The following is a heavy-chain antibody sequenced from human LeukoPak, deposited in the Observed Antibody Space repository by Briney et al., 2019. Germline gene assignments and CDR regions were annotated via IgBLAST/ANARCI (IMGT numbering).Heavy chain of an antibody. D-gene: IGHD6-19*01. J-gene: IGHJ4*02. CDR3: ARDARHSSGWYEGSYFDY. Sequence: ASVKVSCKAFGYTFTSNYMHWVRQAPGQGLEWMGIINPSGGSTSYAQKFQGRVTMTRDMSTSTVYMELSSLRSEDTAVYYCARDARHSSGWYEGSYFDYWGQGTLVTVSS. V-gene: IGHV1-46*01. CDR2: INPSGGST. CDR1: GYTFTSNY.